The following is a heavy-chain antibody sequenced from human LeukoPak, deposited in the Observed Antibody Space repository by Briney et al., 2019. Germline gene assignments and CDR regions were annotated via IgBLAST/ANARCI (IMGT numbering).Heavy chain of an antibody. CDR1: GYSISSSYY. CDR3: ARKSRGVATPDY. D-gene: IGHD5-12*01. CDR2: IYHSGST. J-gene: IGHJ4*02. V-gene: IGHV4-38-2*02. Sequence: SGTLSLTCTVSGYSISSSYYWGWIRQPPGKGLEWIGSIYHSGSTYYNPSLKSRVTISVDTSKNQFSLKLSSVTAADTAVYYCARKSRGVATPDYWGQGTLVTVSS.